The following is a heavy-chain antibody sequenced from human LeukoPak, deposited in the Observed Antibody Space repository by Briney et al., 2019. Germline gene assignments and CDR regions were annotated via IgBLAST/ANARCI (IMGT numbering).Heavy chain of an antibody. CDR2: ISHSGST. D-gene: IGHD3-3*01. V-gene: IGHV4-38-2*02. Sequence: SETLSLTCTVSGYSISSGYYWGWIRPPPGKGLEFIGSISHSGSTYYNPSLKSRVTISVDTSKNQFSLKLSSVTAADTAVYYCAREILDWGQGALVTVSS. CDR1: GYSISSGYY. CDR3: AREILD. J-gene: IGHJ4*02.